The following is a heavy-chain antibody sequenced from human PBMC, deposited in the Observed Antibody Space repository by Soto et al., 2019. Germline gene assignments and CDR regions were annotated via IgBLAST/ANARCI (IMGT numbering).Heavy chain of an antibody. Sequence: EVQLLESGGGLVQPGGSLRLSCAASGFTFSSYGMNWVRQAPGKGLEWVSAISGSGSSTYYADSVKGRFTISKDNPKNTLYLQMNSLRAEDTAVYYCPKDLQGGGSHDYRGQGTLVTVSS. D-gene: IGHD3-16*01. CDR1: GFTFSSYG. CDR2: ISGSGSST. J-gene: IGHJ4*02. V-gene: IGHV3-23*01. CDR3: PKDLQGGGSHDY.